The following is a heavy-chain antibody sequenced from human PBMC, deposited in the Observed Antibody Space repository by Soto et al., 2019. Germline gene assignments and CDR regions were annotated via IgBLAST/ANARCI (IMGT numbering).Heavy chain of an antibody. CDR1: GGSFSGYY. J-gene: IGHJ6*02. CDR3: ARGGKWLDYYYYGMDV. V-gene: IGHV4-34*01. D-gene: IGHD6-19*01. Sequence: SETLSLTCAVYGGSFSGYYWSWIRQPPGKGLEWIGEINHSGSTNYNPSLKSRVTISVDTSKSQFSLKLGSVTAADTAVYSCARGGKWLDYYYYGMDVWGQGTTVTVSS. CDR2: INHSGST.